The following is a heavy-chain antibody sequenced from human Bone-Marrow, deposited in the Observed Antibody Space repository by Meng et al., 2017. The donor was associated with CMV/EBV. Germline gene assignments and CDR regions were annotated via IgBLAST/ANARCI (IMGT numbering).Heavy chain of an antibody. V-gene: IGHV1-18*01. Sequence: SRKASGYTFASYGISWVRQAPGQGREWMGWISAYNGNTNYAQKLQGRVTMTTDTSTSTAYMELRSLRSDDTAVYYCARGQLPPRFDPWGQGTLVTVSS. J-gene: IGHJ5*02. CDR1: GYTFASYG. D-gene: IGHD2-2*01. CDR2: ISAYNGNT. CDR3: ARGQLPPRFDP.